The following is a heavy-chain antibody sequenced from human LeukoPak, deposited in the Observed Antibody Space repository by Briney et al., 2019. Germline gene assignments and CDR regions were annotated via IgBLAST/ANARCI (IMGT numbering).Heavy chain of an antibody. CDR1: GYTFTGYY. CDR3: ARVSSGWYSNWFDP. D-gene: IGHD6-19*01. CDR2: IIPILGIA. V-gene: IGHV1-69*04. Sequence: SVKVSCKASGYTFTGYYMHWVRQAPGQGVEWMGRIIPILGIANYAQKFQGRVTITADKSTSTAYMELSSLRSEDTAVYYCARVSSGWYSNWFDPWGQGTLVTVSS. J-gene: IGHJ5*02.